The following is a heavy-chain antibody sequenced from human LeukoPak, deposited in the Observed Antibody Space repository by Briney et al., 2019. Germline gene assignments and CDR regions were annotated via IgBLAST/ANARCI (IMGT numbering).Heavy chain of an antibody. Sequence: SETLSLTCTVSGGSISSYYWSWIRQPPGKGLEWIGYIYYSGSTNCNPSLKSRVTISVDTSKNQFSLKLSSVTAADTAVYYCARVYCSSTGCYGGYYFDYWGQGTLVTVSS. V-gene: IGHV4-59*01. D-gene: IGHD2-2*01. CDR1: GGSISSYY. J-gene: IGHJ4*02. CDR3: ARVYCSSTGCYGGYYFDY. CDR2: IYYSGST.